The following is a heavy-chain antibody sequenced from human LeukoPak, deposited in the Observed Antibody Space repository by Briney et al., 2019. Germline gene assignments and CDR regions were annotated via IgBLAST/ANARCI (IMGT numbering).Heavy chain of an antibody. Sequence: PGGSLRLSCAASGFTISSHYMNWIRQAPGRGLEWVSYISSTSAYTKYADSVKGRFTISRDNAKNSLFLQMNSLRAEDTAVYYCARDYGAYEVPYWYFDLWGRGTLVTVSS. CDR1: GFTISSHY. D-gene: IGHD4-17*01. V-gene: IGHV3-11*05. CDR3: ARDYGAYEVPYWYFDL. J-gene: IGHJ2*01. CDR2: ISSTSAYT.